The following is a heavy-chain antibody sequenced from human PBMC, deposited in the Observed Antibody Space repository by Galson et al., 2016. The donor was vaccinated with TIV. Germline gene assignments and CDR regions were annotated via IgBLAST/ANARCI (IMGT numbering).Heavy chain of an antibody. CDR2: IIPILGSS. CDR3: ARVRFGELSGYYYYMDV. D-gene: IGHD3-10*01. J-gene: IGHJ6*03. V-gene: IGHV1-69*13. Sequence: SVKVSCKASGDTFASYAFSWVRQAPGQGLEVMGRIIPILGSSDYAQRFQGRVTITADASTSTVYMEVRSLRSEDTAMYYCARVRFGELSGYYYYMDVWGKGTTVTVSS. CDR1: GDTFASYA.